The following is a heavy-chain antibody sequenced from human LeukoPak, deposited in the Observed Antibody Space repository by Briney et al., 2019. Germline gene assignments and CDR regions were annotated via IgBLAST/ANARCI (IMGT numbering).Heavy chain of an antibody. CDR2: INAGNGKT. V-gene: IGHV1-3*01. Sequence: ASVKVSCKASGYTFGSYVMHWVRQAPGQRLEWMGWINAGNGKTKYSQKIQGRVTITTDTSASTAYMDLSSLRTEDTAVYYCARHPHCGGDCYLFDYWGQGTLVTVSS. D-gene: IGHD2-21*01. CDR1: GYTFGSYV. J-gene: IGHJ4*02. CDR3: ARHPHCGGDCYLFDY.